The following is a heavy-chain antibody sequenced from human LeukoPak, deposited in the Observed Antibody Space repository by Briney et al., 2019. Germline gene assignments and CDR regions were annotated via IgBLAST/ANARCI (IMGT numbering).Heavy chain of an antibody. CDR3: AKDHTSLGGLDY. CDR2: IRGGGGST. V-gene: IGHV3-23*01. D-gene: IGHD2-2*01. J-gene: IGHJ4*02. CDR1: GFSFSSFA. Sequence: GGSLRLACAASGFSFSSFAMTWVRQAPGKGLEWVSVIRGGGGSTTYADAVKGRFTISRDDSKNTVYLQMNRLRADDTAVYYCAKDHTSLGGLDYWGQGTLVTVSS.